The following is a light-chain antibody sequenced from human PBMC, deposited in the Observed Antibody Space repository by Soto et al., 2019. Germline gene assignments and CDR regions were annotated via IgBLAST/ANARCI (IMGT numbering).Light chain of an antibody. Sequence: QSVLTQPPSASGTPGQRVTISCSGSSSNIGSNTVNWYQQLPGTAPKLLIYSNNQRPSGVPDRFSGSKSGTSASLAISGLQSEGEADYYCAAWDDSLNAVVFGGGTKVTVL. V-gene: IGLV1-44*01. CDR3: AAWDDSLNAVV. CDR1: SSNIGSNT. CDR2: SNN. J-gene: IGLJ2*01.